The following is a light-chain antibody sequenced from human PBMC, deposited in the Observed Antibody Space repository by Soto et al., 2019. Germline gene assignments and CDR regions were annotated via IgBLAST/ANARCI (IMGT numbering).Light chain of an antibody. Sequence: DIPMTQSPSSLSVSVGDRVTITCRASQGIGDYLAWYQQKPGKVPKLLIYAASTLQSGVPSRFSGSGSGTDFTLTISSLQPEDVANYYCQKYNSAPCAFGQGTRLEIK. CDR3: QKYNSAPCA. V-gene: IGKV1-27*01. J-gene: IGKJ5*01. CDR2: AAS. CDR1: QGIGDY.